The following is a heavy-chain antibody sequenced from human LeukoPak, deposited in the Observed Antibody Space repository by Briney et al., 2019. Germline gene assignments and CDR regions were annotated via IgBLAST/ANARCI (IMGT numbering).Heavy chain of an antibody. CDR2: IWYDGSNK. CDR1: GFTFSSCG. V-gene: IGHV3-33*03. Sequence: GGSLRLSCAASGFTFSSCGMHWVRQAPGKGLEWVAVIWYDGSNKYYADSVKGRFTISRDNARNSLYLQMNSLRAADTAVYYCAKEGIAGDFDYWGQGTLVTVSS. CDR3: AKEGIAGDFDY. D-gene: IGHD6-13*01. J-gene: IGHJ4*02.